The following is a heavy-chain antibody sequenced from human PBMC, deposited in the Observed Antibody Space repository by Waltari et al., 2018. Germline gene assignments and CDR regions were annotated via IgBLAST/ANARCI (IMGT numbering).Heavy chain of an antibody. CDR1: GGSISSHY. V-gene: IGHV4-59*11. CDR3: ARGQWLVII. J-gene: IGHJ4*02. CDR2: IYYSGST. Sequence: QVQLQESGPGLVKPSETLSLTCTVSGGSISSHYWSWIRQPPGKGLEWIGYIYYSGSTNYNPSLKSRVTISVDTSKNQFSLKLSSVTAADTAVYYCARGQWLVIIWGQGTLVTVSS. D-gene: IGHD6-19*01.